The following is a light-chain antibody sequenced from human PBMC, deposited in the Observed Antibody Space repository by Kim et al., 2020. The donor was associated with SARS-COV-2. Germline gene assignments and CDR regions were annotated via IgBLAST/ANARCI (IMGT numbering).Light chain of an antibody. Sequence: SPGERGTLSCRASQSIRSNLAWYQQRPGQAPRLLIYAASTRATGVPDRFSGSGSGTQFTLTIASLQSEDFVVYYCQQYSEWPPVTFGGGTKVDIK. CDR3: QQYSEWPPVT. CDR2: AAS. CDR1: QSIRSN. V-gene: IGKV3-15*01. J-gene: IGKJ4*01.